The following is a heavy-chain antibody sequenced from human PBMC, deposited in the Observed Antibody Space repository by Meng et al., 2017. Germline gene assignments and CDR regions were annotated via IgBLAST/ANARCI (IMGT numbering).Heavy chain of an antibody. D-gene: IGHD6-19*01. CDR1: RYTFTSYG. CDR2: ISAYNGNT. V-gene: IGHV1-18*01. Sequence: ASVNVSCQASRYTFTSYGISWVRQAPGQGLEWVGWISAYNGNTKYAQKLQGRVTMTTDTSTSTAYMELRSMRSDDTAVYYCARDGTGYSSGWSLPWEYYFNYWGQGTLVTVSS. J-gene: IGHJ4*02. CDR3: ARDGTGYSSGWSLPWEYYFNY.